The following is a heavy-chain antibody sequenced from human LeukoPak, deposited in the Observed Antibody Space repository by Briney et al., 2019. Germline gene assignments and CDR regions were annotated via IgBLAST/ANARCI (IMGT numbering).Heavy chain of an antibody. J-gene: IGHJ4*02. CDR1: GFTVNTNY. CDR2: IYSGGST. D-gene: IGHD3-10*01. CDR3: AKGSFALGSGCSD. V-gene: IGHV3-53*01. Sequence: GGSLRLSCAASGFTVNTNYMSWVRQAPGKGLEWVSLIYSGGSTYYTDSVKGRFTISRDNSENTLYLQMNGLRVEDTAVYYCAKGSFALGSGCSDWGQGTLVTVSS.